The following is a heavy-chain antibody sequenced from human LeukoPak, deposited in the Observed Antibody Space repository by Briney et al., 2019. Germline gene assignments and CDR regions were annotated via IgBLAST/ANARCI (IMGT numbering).Heavy chain of an antibody. CDR3: ARVGIGPSLFDY. V-gene: IGHV3-30*03. Sequence: GGSLRLSCAASGFTFSSYGMHWVRQAPGKGLEWVAVISYDGSNKYYADSVKGRFTISRDNSKNTLYLQMNSLRAEDTAVYYCARVGIGPSLFDYWGQGTLVTVSS. J-gene: IGHJ4*02. D-gene: IGHD1-26*01. CDR1: GFTFSSYG. CDR2: ISYDGSNK.